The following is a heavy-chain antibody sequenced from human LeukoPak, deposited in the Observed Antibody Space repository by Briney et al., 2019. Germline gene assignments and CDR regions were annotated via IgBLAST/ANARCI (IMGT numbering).Heavy chain of an antibody. V-gene: IGHV4-34*01. CDR3: ARGRGVVPAAITTLYYFDY. D-gene: IGHD2-2*02. CDR2: INHSGST. Sequence: SETLSLTCAVYGGSFSGYYWSWIRQPPGKGLEWIGEINHSGSTNYNPSLKSRVTISVDTSKNQFSLKLSSETAADTAVYYCARGRGVVPAAITTLYYFDYWGQGTLVTVSS. CDR1: GGSFSGYY. J-gene: IGHJ4*02.